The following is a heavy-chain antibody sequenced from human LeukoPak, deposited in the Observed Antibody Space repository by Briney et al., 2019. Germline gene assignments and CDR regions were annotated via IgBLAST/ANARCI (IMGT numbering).Heavy chain of an antibody. Sequence: PGGSLRLSCAASGFTVSSNYMSWVRQAPGKGLEWVSVIYSGGSTYYADSVKGRFTISRDNSKNTLCLQMNSLRAEDTAVYYCARSHPGGYDFWSGYYTDYYFDYWGQGTLVTVSS. D-gene: IGHD3-3*01. V-gene: IGHV3-53*01. J-gene: IGHJ4*02. CDR3: ARSHPGGYDFWSGYYTDYYFDY. CDR2: IYSGGST. CDR1: GFTVSSNY.